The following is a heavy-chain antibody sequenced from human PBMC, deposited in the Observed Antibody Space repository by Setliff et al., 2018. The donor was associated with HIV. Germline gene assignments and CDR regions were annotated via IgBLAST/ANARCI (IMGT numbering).Heavy chain of an antibody. CDR2: IYYTGST. J-gene: IGHJ4*02. D-gene: IGHD3-22*01. CDR1: GNSFSGYH. V-gene: IGHV4-4*07. Sequence: SETLSLTCNYSGNSFSGYHWNWIRQPAGKGLEWLGRIYYTGSTEYNPSLKSRLTMSMDTSKNQFSLKLSSVTAADTAVYYCARDRLTYYFDYWGQGILVTVSS. CDR3: ARDRLTYYFDY.